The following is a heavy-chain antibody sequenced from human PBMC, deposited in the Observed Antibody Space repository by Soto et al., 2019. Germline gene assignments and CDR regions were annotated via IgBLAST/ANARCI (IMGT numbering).Heavy chain of an antibody. CDR2: ISPLFSTT. Sequence: QVQLVQSGAEVKEPGSSVKVSCKATGDLFNNYAFNWVRQAPGQGLEWMGRISPLFSTTNYAQKFQGRVTIGEDELTTIVDLEVSNLESEDTAMYYWAASSSVAAAGYFKFWGQGTLVTVSP. D-gene: IGHD6-13*01. V-gene: IGHV1-69*01. J-gene: IGHJ4*02. CDR1: GDLFNNYA. CDR3: AASSSVAAAGYFKF.